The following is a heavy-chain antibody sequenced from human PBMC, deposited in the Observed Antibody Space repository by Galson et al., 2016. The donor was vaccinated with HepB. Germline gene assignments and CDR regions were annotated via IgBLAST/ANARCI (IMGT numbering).Heavy chain of an antibody. J-gene: IGHJ4*02. CDR3: VSGRTGSFFDY. Sequence: SLRLSCAASGFTFRDHYMDWVRQAPGKGLEWVGRIRSRKIIYTTEYATSVKGRITISRDDSKNLMFLQMTSLKIEDTSVYFCVSGRTGSFFDYWGQGILVTVSS. CDR2: IRSRKIIYTT. V-gene: IGHV3-72*01. CDR1: GFTFRDHY. D-gene: IGHD1-26*01.